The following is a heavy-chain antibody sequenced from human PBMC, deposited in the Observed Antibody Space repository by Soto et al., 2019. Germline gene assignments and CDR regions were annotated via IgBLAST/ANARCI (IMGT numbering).Heavy chain of an antibody. CDR2: IYSSGST. Sequence: QVQLHESGPGLVKPSETLALTCTVSGVSITSYYWCWIRQPDGKGLEWIGRIYSSGSTNYNPSLKSRVTMSIDTSKNQFSLKLSSVTAADTAVYYCACLYNWNGWSDYWGQGTLVTVSA. CDR1: GVSITSYY. V-gene: IGHV4-4*07. CDR3: ACLYNWNGWSDY. J-gene: IGHJ4*02. D-gene: IGHD1-20*01.